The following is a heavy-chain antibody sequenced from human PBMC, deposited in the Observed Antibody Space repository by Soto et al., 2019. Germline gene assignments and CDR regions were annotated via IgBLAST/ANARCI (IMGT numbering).Heavy chain of an antibody. V-gene: IGHV4-31*03. Sequence: SETLSLTCTVSGGSISSGGYYWSWIRQHPGKGLEWIGYIYYSGSTYYNPSLKSRVTISVDTSKNQFPLKLSSVTAADTAVYYCARVVPAARVYYYYGMDVWGQGTTVTVSS. J-gene: IGHJ6*02. D-gene: IGHD2-2*01. CDR3: ARVVPAARVYYYYGMDV. CDR1: GGSISSGGYY. CDR2: IYYSGST.